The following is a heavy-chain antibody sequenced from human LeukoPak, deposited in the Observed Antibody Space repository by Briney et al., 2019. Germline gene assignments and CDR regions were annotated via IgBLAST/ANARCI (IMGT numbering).Heavy chain of an antibody. CDR3: ARSFAY. J-gene: IGHJ4*02. Sequence: GGSLRLSCAASGFTFSSYAMHWVRQAPGKGLEYVSAISSNGGSTYYANSVKGRFTISRDNSKNTPYLQMNSLRAEDTAVYYCARSFAYWGQGTLVTVSS. V-gene: IGHV3-64*01. CDR2: ISSNGGST. CDR1: GFTFSSYA.